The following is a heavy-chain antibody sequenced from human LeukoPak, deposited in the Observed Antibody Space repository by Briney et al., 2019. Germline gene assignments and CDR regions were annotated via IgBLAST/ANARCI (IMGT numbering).Heavy chain of an antibody. Sequence: GGSLRLSCAASGFTFSSYGMHWVRQAPGKGLEWVAFIRYDGSNKYYADSVKGRFTISRDNSKNTLYLQMNSLRAEDTAVYYWAKDHCSSTSCYLHWGQGTLVTVSS. CDR1: GFTFSSYG. V-gene: IGHV3-30*02. D-gene: IGHD2-2*01. CDR3: AKDHCSSTSCYLH. J-gene: IGHJ4*02. CDR2: IRYDGSNK.